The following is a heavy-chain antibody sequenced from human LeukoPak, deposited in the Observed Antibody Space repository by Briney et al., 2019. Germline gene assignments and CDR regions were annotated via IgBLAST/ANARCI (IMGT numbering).Heavy chain of an antibody. CDR1: GGSFSGYY. Sequence: SSETLSLTCAVYGGSFSGYYWSWIRQPPGKGLEWIGEINHSGSTNYHPSLKSRVTISVDTSKNQFSLKLSSVTAADTAVYYCARGRKYYMDVWGKGTTVTVSS. CDR3: ARGRKYYMDV. J-gene: IGHJ6*03. CDR2: INHSGST. V-gene: IGHV4-34*01.